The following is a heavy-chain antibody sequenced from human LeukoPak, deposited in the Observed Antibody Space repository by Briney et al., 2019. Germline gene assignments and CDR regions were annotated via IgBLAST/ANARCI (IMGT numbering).Heavy chain of an antibody. CDR1: GYSFTTYL. J-gene: IGHJ4*02. CDR2: ISPGDSDT. CDR3: ASGGFFDY. V-gene: IGHV5-51*01. D-gene: IGHD4-23*01. Sequence: GESLKISCRGSGYSFTTYLIAWVREMPGKGLEWMGIISPGDSDTRYSPSFQGQVTISADRSINTAYLRWSSLKASDTAMYYCASGGFFDYWGQGTLVTVSS.